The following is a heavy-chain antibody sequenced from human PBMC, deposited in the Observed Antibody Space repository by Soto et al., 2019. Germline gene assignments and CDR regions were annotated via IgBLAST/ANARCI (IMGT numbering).Heavy chain of an antibody. D-gene: IGHD1-20*01. CDR3: ARPITRNNWNQKYYYYYYGMDV. Sequence: HPGGSLRLSCAASGFTFSSYAMHWVRQAPGKGLEWVAVISYDGSNKYYADSVKGRFTISRDNSKNTLYLQMNSLRAEDTAVYYCARPITRNNWNQKYYYYYYGMDVWGQGTTVTVSS. V-gene: IGHV3-30-3*01. J-gene: IGHJ6*02. CDR2: ISYDGSNK. CDR1: GFTFSSYA.